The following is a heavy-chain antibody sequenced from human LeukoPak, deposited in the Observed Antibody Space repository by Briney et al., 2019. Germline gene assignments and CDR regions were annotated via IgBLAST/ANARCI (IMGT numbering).Heavy chain of an antibody. Sequence: PSETLSLTCTVSGGSISSSSYYWGWIRQPPGKGLEWIGSIYHSGSTYYNPSLKSRVTISVDTSKNQFSLKLSSVTAADTAVYYCARSGAYYDSSGYLPPWGQGTLVTVSS. CDR2: IYHSGST. V-gene: IGHV4-39*07. J-gene: IGHJ5*02. D-gene: IGHD3-22*01. CDR3: ARSGAYYDSSGYLPP. CDR1: GGSISSSSYY.